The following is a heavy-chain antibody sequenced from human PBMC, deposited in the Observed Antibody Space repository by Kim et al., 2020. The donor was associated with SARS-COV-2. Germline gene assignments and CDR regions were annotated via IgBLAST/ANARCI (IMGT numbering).Heavy chain of an antibody. CDR1: GYTFTSYY. J-gene: IGHJ6*02. Sequence: ASVKVSCKASGYTFTSYYMHWVRQAPGQGLEWMGIINPSGGSTSYAQKFQGRVTMTRDTSTSTVYMELSSLRSEDTAVYYCARSRGDITMVRGVIIPLYYYYGMDVWGQGTTVTVSS. V-gene: IGHV1-46*01. CDR2: INPSGGST. CDR3: ARSRGDITMVRGVIIPLYYYYGMDV. D-gene: IGHD3-10*01.